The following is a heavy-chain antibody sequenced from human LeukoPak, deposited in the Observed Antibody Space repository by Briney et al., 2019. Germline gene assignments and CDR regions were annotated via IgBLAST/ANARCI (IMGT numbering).Heavy chain of an antibody. CDR1: GFTFDDYA. CDR3: AKDISSSAARGGGYMDV. V-gene: IGHV3-9*03. Sequence: QTGGSLRLSCAASGFTFDDYAMHGVRQAPGKGLEWVSGISWKSGSIGYADSVKGRFTISRDNAKNSLYLQMNSLRAEDMALYYCAKDISSSAARGGGYMDVWGKGTTVTVSS. CDR2: ISWKSGSI. J-gene: IGHJ6*03. D-gene: IGHD6-6*01.